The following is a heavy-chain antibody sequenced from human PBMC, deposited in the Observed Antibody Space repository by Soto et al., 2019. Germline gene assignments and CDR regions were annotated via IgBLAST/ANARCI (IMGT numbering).Heavy chain of an antibody. V-gene: IGHV3-23*01. D-gene: IGHD3-9*01. CDR3: ATLVDPYYDILTVGWFYP. Sequence: EVQLLESGGGLVQPGGSLRLSCAASGFTFSSYAMSWVRQAPGKGLEWVSAISGRGGSTYYADSVKGRFTISRDNSKNTLYLQMHSLRAEDTAVYYCATLVDPYYDILTVGWFYPWGQGTLVTVSS. CDR1: GFTFSSYA. J-gene: IGHJ5*02. CDR2: ISGRGGST.